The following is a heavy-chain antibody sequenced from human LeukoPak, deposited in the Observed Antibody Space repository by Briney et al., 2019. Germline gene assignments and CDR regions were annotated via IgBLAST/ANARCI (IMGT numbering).Heavy chain of an antibody. CDR1: GFTFSSYA. J-gene: IGHJ4*02. V-gene: IGHV3-30-3*01. Sequence: GGSLRLSCAASGFTFSSYAMHWVRQAPGKGLEWVAVISYDGSNKYYADSVKGRFTISRDNSKNTLYLQMNSLRAEDTAVYYCARDYYYDSSGYIFYYFDYWGQGTLVTVSS. CDR2: ISYDGSNK. D-gene: IGHD3-22*01. CDR3: ARDYYYDSSGYIFYYFDY.